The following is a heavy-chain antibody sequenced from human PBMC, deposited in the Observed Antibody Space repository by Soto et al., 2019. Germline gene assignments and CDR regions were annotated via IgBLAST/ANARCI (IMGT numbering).Heavy chain of an antibody. J-gene: IGHJ5*02. D-gene: IGHD2-2*01. CDR2: IYYSGST. V-gene: IGHV4-39*01. CDR3: ASQPLGYCSSTSCYSLYWFDP. Sequence: SQTLSLTCTVSGGSISSSSYYWGWIRQPPGKGLEWIGSIYYSGSTYYNPSLKSRVTISVDTSKNQFSLKLSSVTAADTAVYYCASQPLGYCSSTSCYSLYWFDPWGQGTLVTVSS. CDR1: GGSISSSSYY.